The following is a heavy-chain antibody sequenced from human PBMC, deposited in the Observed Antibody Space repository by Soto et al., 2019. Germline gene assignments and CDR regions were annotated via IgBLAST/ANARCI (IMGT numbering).Heavy chain of an antibody. CDR1: GFNLDSAW. CDR2: AKRKAAGGAI. D-gene: IGHD6-19*01. J-gene: IGHJ4*02. Sequence: GGSLRLSCAASGFNLDSAWVNWVRQAPGKGLEWVAQAKRKAAGGAIDYAAPVKGRFIISRDDSKNMAYLQMNSLKIEDTALYYCTTGYGSDWYGWGQGTLVTVSS. V-gene: IGHV3-15*01. CDR3: TTGYGSDWYG.